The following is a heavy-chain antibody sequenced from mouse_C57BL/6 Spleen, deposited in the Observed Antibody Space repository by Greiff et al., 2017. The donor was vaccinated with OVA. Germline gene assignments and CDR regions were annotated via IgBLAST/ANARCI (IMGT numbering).Heavy chain of an antibody. V-gene: IGHV1-26*01. D-gene: IGHD4-1*02. Sequence: VQLQQSGPELVKPGASVKISCKASGYTFTDYYMNWVKQSHGKSLEWIGDINPNNGGTSYNQKFKGKATLTVDKSSSTAYMELRSLTSEDSAVYYCARPINWYFDYWGQGTTLAVSS. J-gene: IGHJ2*01. CDR1: GYTFTDYY. CDR3: ARPINWYFDY. CDR2: INPNNGGT.